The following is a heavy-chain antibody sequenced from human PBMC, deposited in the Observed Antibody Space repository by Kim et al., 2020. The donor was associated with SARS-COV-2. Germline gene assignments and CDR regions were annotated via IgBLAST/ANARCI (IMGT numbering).Heavy chain of an antibody. Sequence: GGSLRLSCAASGFTFSDYYMSWIRQAPGKGLEWVAYISSSSSYTNYADAVKGRFTISRDNAKNSLYLQMNSLRAEDTAVYYCARIETMIVVALTPIDYGMDVCGQGTTVTVSS. D-gene: IGHD3-22*01. CDR3: ARIETMIVVALTPIDYGMDV. J-gene: IGHJ6*02. CDR1: GFTFSDYY. CDR2: ISSSSSYT. V-gene: IGHV3-11*03.